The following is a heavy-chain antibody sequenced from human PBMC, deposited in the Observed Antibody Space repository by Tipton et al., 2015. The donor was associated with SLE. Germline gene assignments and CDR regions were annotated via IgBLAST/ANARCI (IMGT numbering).Heavy chain of an antibody. CDR2: LSWNGAST. D-gene: IGHD6-13*01. V-gene: IGHV3-20*04. CDR3: ARRGVAAATTDWYFDL. Sequence: GSLRLSCAASGFSFDGHGMSWVRQAPGKGLEWVSGLSWNGASTAYVDSVKGRFTVSRDTALYLQMDSLRGEDTALYYCARRGVAAATTDWYFDLWGRGTLVTVSS. CDR1: GFSFDGHG. J-gene: IGHJ2*01.